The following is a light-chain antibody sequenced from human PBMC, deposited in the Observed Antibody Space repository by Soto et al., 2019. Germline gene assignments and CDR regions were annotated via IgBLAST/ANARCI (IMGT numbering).Light chain of an antibody. J-gene: IGLJ2*01. CDR2: GNT. CDR3: LSFDSSLSVV. CDR1: SSNIGAGYD. V-gene: IGLV1-40*01. Sequence: QSVLTQPPSVSGAPGQRVTISCTGSSSNIGAGYDVHWYQQLPGRAPKLLIYGNTNRPSGVPDLFSGSKSGTSASLAITGLQAEEEAYYYCLSFDSSLSVVFGGGTKLTVL.